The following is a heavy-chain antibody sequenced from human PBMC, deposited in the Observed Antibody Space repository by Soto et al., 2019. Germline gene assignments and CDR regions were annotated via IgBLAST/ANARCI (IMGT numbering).Heavy chain of an antibody. J-gene: IGHJ5*02. Sequence: QVQLVESGGGVVQPGRSLRLSCTASGFTFSTFALHWVRQGPGKGLEWVAIIWPDGNDKYYADSVKGRLTISSDNSKNTLSLQMNSLRAEDTAVYYCVRGSSCSNGVRYNLGWFGPWGQGTLVTVSS. CDR3: VRGSSCSNGVRYNLGWFGP. CDR2: IWPDGNDK. V-gene: IGHV3-33*01. CDR1: GFTFSTFA. D-gene: IGHD2-8*01.